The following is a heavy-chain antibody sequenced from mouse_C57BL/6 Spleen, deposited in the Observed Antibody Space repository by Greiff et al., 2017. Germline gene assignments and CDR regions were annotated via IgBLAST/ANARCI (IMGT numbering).Heavy chain of an antibody. V-gene: IGHV1-26*01. CDR2: INPNNGGT. CDR1: GYTFTDYY. CDR3: ARSSPYDYYAMDY. J-gene: IGHJ4*01. Sequence: EVQLQQSGPELVKPGASVKISCKASGYTFTDYYMNWVKQSHGKSLEWIGDINPNNGGTSYNQKFKGKATLTVDKSSSTAYMELRSLTSEDSAVYYCARSSPYDYYAMDYWGQGTSVTVSS. D-gene: IGHD2-10*02.